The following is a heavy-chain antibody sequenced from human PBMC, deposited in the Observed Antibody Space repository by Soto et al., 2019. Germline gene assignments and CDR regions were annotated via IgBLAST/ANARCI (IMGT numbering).Heavy chain of an antibody. CDR3: AKDSSVLWFGNDAFDI. D-gene: IGHD3-10*01. CDR2: ISGSGGST. V-gene: IGHV3-23*01. Sequence: GGSLRLSCAASGFTFSSYAMSWVRQAPGKGLEWVSAISGSGGSTYSADSVKGRFTISRDNSKNTLYLQMNSLRAEDTDVYYCAKDSSVLWFGNDAFDIWGQGTMVTVSS. CDR1: GFTFSSYA. J-gene: IGHJ3*02.